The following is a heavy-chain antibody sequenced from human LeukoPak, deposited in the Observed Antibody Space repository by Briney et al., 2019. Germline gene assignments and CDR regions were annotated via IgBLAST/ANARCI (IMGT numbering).Heavy chain of an antibody. CDR2: INPNSAGT. V-gene: IGHV1-2*02. J-gene: IGHJ4*02. CDR3: ARLGHGDYGFDY. Sequence: ASVKVSCTSSGYTFTGYYIHWVRQAPGQGLEWMGWINPNSAGTNYAQRFQGRVTMTRDTSISTVYMELSRLRSDDTAVYYCARLGHGDYGFDYWGQGTLVTVSS. D-gene: IGHD4-17*01. CDR1: GYTFTGYY.